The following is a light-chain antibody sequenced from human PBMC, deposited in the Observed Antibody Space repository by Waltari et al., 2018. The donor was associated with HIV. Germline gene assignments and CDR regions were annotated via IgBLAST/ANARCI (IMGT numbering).Light chain of an antibody. J-gene: IGLJ2*01. Sequence: QSVLTQPPSVSGAPGQRVTISCNGSRSNIGAVYDVHWYQPLPGTAPRVLIYGNSNRPSGVPDRFSGSKSGTSASLAITGLQAEDEADYYCQSYDTSLSGSGVFGGGTKLTVL. V-gene: IGLV1-40*01. CDR2: GNS. CDR3: QSYDTSLSGSGV. CDR1: RSNIGAVYD.